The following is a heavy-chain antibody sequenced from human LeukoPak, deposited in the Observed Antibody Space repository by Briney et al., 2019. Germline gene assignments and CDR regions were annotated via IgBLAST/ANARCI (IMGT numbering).Heavy chain of an antibody. V-gene: IGHV4-61*02. Sequence: SQTLSLTCTVSGGSISSGSYYWSWIRQPAGKGLEWIGLIYTSGSTNYNPSLKSRVPISVDTSKNQFSLKLSSVTAADTAVYYCARTIGGGYDYDYWGQGTLVTVSS. J-gene: IGHJ4*02. CDR3: ARTIGGGYDYDY. CDR1: GGSISSGSYY. D-gene: IGHD5-12*01. CDR2: IYTSGST.